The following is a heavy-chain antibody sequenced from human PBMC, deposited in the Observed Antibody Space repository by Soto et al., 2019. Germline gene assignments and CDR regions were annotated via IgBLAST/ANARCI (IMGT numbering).Heavy chain of an antibody. J-gene: IGHJ4*02. Sequence: GGSLRLSCAASGFTFSSYAMHWVRQAPGKGLEWVAVISCDGSNKYYADSVKGRFTISRDNSKNTLYLQMNSLRAEDTAVYYCARDLGYSYGYFGYWGQGTLVTVS. D-gene: IGHD5-18*01. CDR3: ARDLGYSYGYFGY. CDR2: ISCDGSNK. CDR1: GFTFSSYA. V-gene: IGHV3-30-3*01.